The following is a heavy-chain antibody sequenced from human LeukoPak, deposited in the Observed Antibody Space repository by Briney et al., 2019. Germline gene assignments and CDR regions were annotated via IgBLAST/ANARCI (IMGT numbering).Heavy chain of an antibody. Sequence: GGSLRLSCAASGFTFDDYAMHWVRQAPGKGLEWVSGISWNSGRIGYADSVKGRFTISRDNSKNTLYLQMNSLRADDTAVYYCAKAPVTTCRGAFCYPFDYWGLGTLVTVSS. CDR1: GFTFDDYA. D-gene: IGHD2-15*01. J-gene: IGHJ4*02. V-gene: IGHV3-9*01. CDR2: ISWNSGRI. CDR3: AKAPVTTCRGAFCYPFDY.